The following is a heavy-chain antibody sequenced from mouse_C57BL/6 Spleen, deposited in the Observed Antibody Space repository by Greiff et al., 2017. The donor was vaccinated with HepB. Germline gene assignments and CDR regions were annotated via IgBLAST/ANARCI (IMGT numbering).Heavy chain of an antibody. CDR3: ARGLLRPYYYAMDY. Sequence: EVMLVESGGGLVKPGGSLKLSCAASGFTFSSYAMSWVRQTPEKRLEWVATISDGGSYTYYPDNVKGRFTISRDNAKNNLYLQMSHLKSEDTAMYYCARGLLRPYYYAMDYWGQGTSVTFSS. CDR1: GFTFSSYA. D-gene: IGHD1-2*01. CDR2: ISDGGSYT. V-gene: IGHV5-4*03. J-gene: IGHJ4*01.